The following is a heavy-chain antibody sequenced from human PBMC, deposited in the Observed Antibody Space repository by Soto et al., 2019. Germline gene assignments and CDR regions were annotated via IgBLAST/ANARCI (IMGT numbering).Heavy chain of an antibody. CDR3: AKDGGREGYFGNWFDP. Sequence: GASVKVSCKASGYIFTSWRITWVRQAPGQGLEYMGWINPYNGKTKYAQKFQGRVTMTTDTSTSTAYMELGSLRSDDTAVYYCAKDGGREGYFGNWFDPWGQGTLVTVSS. J-gene: IGHJ5*02. CDR2: INPYNGKT. V-gene: IGHV1-18*01. D-gene: IGHD2-15*01. CDR1: GYIFTSWR.